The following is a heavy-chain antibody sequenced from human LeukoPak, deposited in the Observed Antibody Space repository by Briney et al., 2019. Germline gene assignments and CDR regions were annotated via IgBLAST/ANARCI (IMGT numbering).Heavy chain of an antibody. CDR3: ARARQGWNYYGSGSYFDY. CDR2: IYYSGST. J-gene: IGHJ4*02. Sequence: SETLSLTCTVSGGSISSYYWSWIRQPPGKGLEWIGYIYYSGSTNYNPSLKSRVTISVDTSKNQFSLKLSSVTAADTAVYYCARARQGWNYYGSGSYFDYWGQGTLVTVSS. V-gene: IGHV4-59*12. CDR1: GGSISSYY. D-gene: IGHD3-10*01.